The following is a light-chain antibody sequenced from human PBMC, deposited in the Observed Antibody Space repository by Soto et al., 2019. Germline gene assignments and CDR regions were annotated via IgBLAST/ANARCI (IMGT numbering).Light chain of an antibody. J-gene: IGLJ2*01. V-gene: IGLV1-40*01. CDR3: QSYDSSLSGSGV. CDR2: GNS. Sequence: QSVLTQPPSVSGAPGQRVTISCTGSSSNIGAGYDVHWYQQLPGTAPKLLIYGNSNRPSGVPDRFSGSKSGTSASLAITGVQADDESDYYCQSYDSSLSGSGVFGGGTKLTVL. CDR1: SSNIGAGYD.